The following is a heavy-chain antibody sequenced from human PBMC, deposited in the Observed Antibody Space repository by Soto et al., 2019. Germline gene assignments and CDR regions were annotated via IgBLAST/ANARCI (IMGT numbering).Heavy chain of an antibody. CDR1: GYTFTSYY. CDR2: INPSGGST. V-gene: IGHV1-46*01. J-gene: IGHJ4*02. Sequence: GASVKVSCKASGYTFTSYYMHWVRQAPGQGLEWMGIINPSGGSTSYAQKFQGRVTMTRDTSTSTVYMELSSLRSEDTAVYYCAVGKANYGDYLSFDYWGQGTLVTVSS. D-gene: IGHD4-17*01. CDR3: AVGKANYGDYLSFDY.